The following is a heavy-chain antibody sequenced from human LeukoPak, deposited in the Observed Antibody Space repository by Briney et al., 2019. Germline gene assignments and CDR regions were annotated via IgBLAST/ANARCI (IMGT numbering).Heavy chain of an antibody. CDR1: GFTVSSNY. CDR2: IYGGGST. D-gene: IGHD1-7*01. J-gene: IGHJ4*02. V-gene: IGHV3-66*02. CDR3: ARDRQYNWNYGSY. Sequence: GGSLRLSCAASGFTVSSNYMSWVRQAPGKGLEWVSVIYGGGSTYYADSVKGRFTISRDNSKNTLYLRMNSLRAEDTAVYYCARDRQYNWNYGSYWGQGTLVTVSS.